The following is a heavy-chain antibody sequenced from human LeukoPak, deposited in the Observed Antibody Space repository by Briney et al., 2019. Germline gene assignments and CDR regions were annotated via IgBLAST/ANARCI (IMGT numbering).Heavy chain of an antibody. D-gene: IGHD7-27*01. CDR3: SRPRTGDHSDAFDI. Sequence: GESLKISCKGSGYSFTNYWITWVRQMPGKGLEWMGRIDPSDSYINYSPSFQGHVTISADKSISTAYLQWSSLKASDTAMYYCSRPRTGDHSDAFDIWGQGTMVTFSS. CDR1: GYSFTNYW. V-gene: IGHV5-10-1*01. CDR2: IDPSDSYI. J-gene: IGHJ3*02.